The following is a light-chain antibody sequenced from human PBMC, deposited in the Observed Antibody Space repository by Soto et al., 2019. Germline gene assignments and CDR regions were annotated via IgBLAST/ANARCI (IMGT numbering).Light chain of an antibody. CDR1: RSISSY. CDR2: AAS. V-gene: IGKV1-39*01. Sequence: DIQMTQSPSSLSASVGDRVTITGRASRSISSYLNWYQQKPGKAPKLLIYAASSLQSGVPSRFSGSGSGTDFTLTISSLQPEDFATYYCQQSYSTPHTFGQGTKLEIK. J-gene: IGKJ2*01. CDR3: QQSYSTPHT.